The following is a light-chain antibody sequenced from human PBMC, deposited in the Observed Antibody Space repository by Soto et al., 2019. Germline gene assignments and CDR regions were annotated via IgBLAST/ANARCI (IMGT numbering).Light chain of an antibody. CDR2: KAS. J-gene: IGKJ3*01. Sequence: DIQMTQSHSTLSASVGDRVTITCRDSQSISSWLAWYQQKPGKAPKLLIYKASTLKSGVPSRFSGSGSGTEFTLTITSLQPEDFATYYCQQSYSAPFTFGPGTKVDIK. CDR1: QSISSW. V-gene: IGKV1-5*03. CDR3: QQSYSAPFT.